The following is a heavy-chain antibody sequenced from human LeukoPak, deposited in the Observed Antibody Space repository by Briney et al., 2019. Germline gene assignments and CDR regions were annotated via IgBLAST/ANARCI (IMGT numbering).Heavy chain of an antibody. CDR2: ISSSSYI. CDR1: GFTFSSYS. Sequence: GGSLRLSCAASGFTFSSYSMNWVRQAPGKGLEWVSSISSSSYIYYADSVKGRFTISRDNAKNSLYLQMNSLRAEDTAVYYCARDLEYYDFWSGYSKLDYWGQGTLVTVSS. CDR3: ARDLEYYDFWSGYSKLDY. D-gene: IGHD3-3*01. V-gene: IGHV3-21*01. J-gene: IGHJ4*02.